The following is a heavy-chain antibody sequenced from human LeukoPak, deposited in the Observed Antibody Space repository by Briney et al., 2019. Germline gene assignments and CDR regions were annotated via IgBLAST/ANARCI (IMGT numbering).Heavy chain of an antibody. V-gene: IGHV4-39*07. Sequence: PSETLSLTCTVSGGSISSGGYYWSWIRQPPGKGLEWIGEINHSGSTNYNPSLKSRVAISVDTSKNQFSLKLSSVTAADTAVYYCARTGDSGSHNFDYWGQGTLVTVSS. D-gene: IGHD1-26*01. CDR2: INHSGST. CDR1: GGSISSGGYY. CDR3: ARTGDSGSHNFDY. J-gene: IGHJ4*02.